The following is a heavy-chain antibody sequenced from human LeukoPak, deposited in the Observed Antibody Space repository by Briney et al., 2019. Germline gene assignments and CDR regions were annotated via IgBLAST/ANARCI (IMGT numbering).Heavy chain of an antibody. Sequence: PGGSLRLSCAASGFTFSSQGMNWVRQAPGKGLEWVSSISSSSSYIYYADSVKGRFTISRDNAKNSLYLQMNSLRAEDTAVYYCARVLDSGNYYFDYWGQGTLVTVSS. D-gene: IGHD1-26*01. CDR3: ARVLDSGNYYFDY. CDR2: ISSSSSYI. J-gene: IGHJ4*02. CDR1: GFTFSSQG. V-gene: IGHV3-21*01.